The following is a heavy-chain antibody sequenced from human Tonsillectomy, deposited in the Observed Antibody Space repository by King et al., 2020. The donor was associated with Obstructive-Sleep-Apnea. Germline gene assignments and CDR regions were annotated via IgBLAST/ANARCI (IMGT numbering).Heavy chain of an antibody. CDR2: ISYDGSNK. D-gene: IGHD1-20*01. Sequence: VQLVESGGGVVQPGRSLRLSCAASGFTFSSYAMHWVRQAPGKGLEWVAVISYDGSNKYSADSVKGRFTISRDNSKNTLYLQMNRLRAEDTAVYYCARDEYIWGASSKYGMDVWGQGTTVTVSS. J-gene: IGHJ6*02. V-gene: IGHV3-30*04. CDR1: GFTFSSYA. CDR3: ARDEYIWGASSKYGMDV.